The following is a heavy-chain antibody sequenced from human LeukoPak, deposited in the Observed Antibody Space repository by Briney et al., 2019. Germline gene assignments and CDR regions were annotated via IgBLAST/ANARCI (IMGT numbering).Heavy chain of an antibody. CDR2: ISSSSSYI. V-gene: IGHV3-21*01. CDR1: GFTFSSYS. D-gene: IGHD6-19*01. Sequence: PGGSLRLSCAASGFTFSSYSMNWVRQAPGKGLEWVSSISSSSSYIYYADSVKGRFTISRDNAKNSLHLQMNSLRAEDTAVYYCATTPDSYSSGWHNWFDPWGQGTLVTVSS. J-gene: IGHJ5*02. CDR3: ATTPDSYSSGWHNWFDP.